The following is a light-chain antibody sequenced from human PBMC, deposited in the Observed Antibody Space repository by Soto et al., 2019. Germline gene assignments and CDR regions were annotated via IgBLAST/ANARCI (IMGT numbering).Light chain of an antibody. CDR1: QSVSIN. Sequence: EIVVKKSPGAMSVYPGERATVSCRASQSVSINLAWYQQSPGQAPRLLIYDTSTRATGIPARFSGSGSGTDFTLTISSLQSEDYAVYYCQQYNNRPITFGQGTRLEIK. J-gene: IGKJ5*01. CDR2: DTS. V-gene: IGKV3-15*01. CDR3: QQYNNRPIT.